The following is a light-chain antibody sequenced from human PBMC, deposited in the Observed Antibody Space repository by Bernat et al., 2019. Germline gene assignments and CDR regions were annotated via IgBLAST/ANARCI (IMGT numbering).Light chain of an antibody. CDR2: FST. CDR1: SSNMGTDYT. J-gene: IGLJ3*02. V-gene: IGLV1-40*01. Sequence: QSVLTQPPSVSGAPGQRVILSCTGSSSNMGTDYTVSWYQQLPGAAPKVPIYFSTYRPSGVPDRFSASWSGTSASLVITGLHPEGEATYYCQSYDSSLNAWVFGGGTKLTVL. CDR3: QSYDSSLNAWV.